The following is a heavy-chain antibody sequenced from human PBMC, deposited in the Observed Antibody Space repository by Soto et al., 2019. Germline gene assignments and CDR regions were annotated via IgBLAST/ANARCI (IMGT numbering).Heavy chain of an antibody. CDR1: GFTLSTYM. J-gene: IGHJ4*02. Sequence: EVQLLESGGGLVQPGGSLRLSCAASGFTLSTYMMTWVRQAPGKGLGWVSSILNDGGGREYAGSVKGRFTISRDISKNTLYLQMNNLRPDDTAVYYCAVLGYCTSTTCNWGQGTLVTVSS. CDR3: AVLGYCTSTTCN. D-gene: IGHD2-2*01. V-gene: IGHV3-23*01. CDR2: ILNDGGGR.